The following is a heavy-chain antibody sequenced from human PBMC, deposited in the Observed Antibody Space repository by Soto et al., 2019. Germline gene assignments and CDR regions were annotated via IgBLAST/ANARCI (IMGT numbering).Heavy chain of an antibody. CDR3: ARLRPYYYDSSGFDY. D-gene: IGHD3-22*01. Sequence: SETLSLTCTVSGGSISSYYWSWIRQPPGKGLEWIGYIYYSGSTNYNPSLKSRVTISVDTSKNQFSLKLSSATAADTAVYYCARLRPYYYDSSGFDYWGQGTLVTVSS. V-gene: IGHV4-59*08. CDR2: IYYSGST. J-gene: IGHJ4*02. CDR1: GGSISSYY.